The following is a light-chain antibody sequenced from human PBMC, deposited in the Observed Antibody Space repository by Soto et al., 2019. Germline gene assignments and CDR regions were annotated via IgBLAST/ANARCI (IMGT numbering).Light chain of an antibody. CDR2: AAS. Sequence: DIQMTQSPSSLSASVGDRVTITCRASQSISSYLNWYQQKPGKAPKLLIYAASSLQSGVPSRFISSGSGIDFTLTSRRLQHEYFATYYCQQSYSTPAYTFGQGTKLEIK. V-gene: IGKV1-39*01. J-gene: IGKJ2*01. CDR3: QQSYSTPAYT. CDR1: QSISSY.